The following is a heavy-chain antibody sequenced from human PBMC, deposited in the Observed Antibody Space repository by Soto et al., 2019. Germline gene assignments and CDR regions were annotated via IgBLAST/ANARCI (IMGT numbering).Heavy chain of an antibody. Sequence: ASVKVSCKASGGTFSSYAISWVRQAPGQGPEWMGGIIPIFGTANYAQKFQGRVTITADESTSTAYMELSSLRSEDTAVYYCARDLSGRTPLWGQGTLVTVPS. V-gene: IGHV1-69*13. D-gene: IGHD5-12*01. CDR3: ARDLSGRTPL. CDR1: GGTFSSYA. CDR2: IIPIFGTA. J-gene: IGHJ4*02.